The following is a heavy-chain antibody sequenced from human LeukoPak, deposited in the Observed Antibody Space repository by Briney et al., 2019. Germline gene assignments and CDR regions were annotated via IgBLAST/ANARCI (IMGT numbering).Heavy chain of an antibody. CDR2: IIPIFGTA. V-gene: IGHV1-69*13. CDR1: GGTFSSYA. J-gene: IGHJ4*02. D-gene: IGHD2-15*01. CDR3: AREGYCSGGSCYSGGFDY. Sequence: GASVKVSCKASGGTFSSYAISWVRQAPGQGLEWMGGIIPIFGTANYAQKLQGRVTITADESTSTAYMELSSLRSEDTAVYYCAREGYCSGGSCYSGGFDYWGQGTLVTVSS.